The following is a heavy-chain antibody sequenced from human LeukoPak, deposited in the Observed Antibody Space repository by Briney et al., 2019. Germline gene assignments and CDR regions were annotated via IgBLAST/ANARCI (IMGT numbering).Heavy chain of an antibody. J-gene: IGHJ5*02. CDR2: INPNSGGT. CDR3: ATTNPHPITIFGVVIIRKGSDHWFDP. Sequence: GASVKVSCKASGGTFSSYAISWVRQAPGQGLEWMGWINPNSGGTNYAQKFQGRVTMTRDTSISTAYMELRRLRSDDTAVYYCATTNPHPITIFGVVIIRKGSDHWFDPWGQGTLVTVSS. V-gene: IGHV1-2*02. CDR1: GGTFSSYA. D-gene: IGHD3-3*01.